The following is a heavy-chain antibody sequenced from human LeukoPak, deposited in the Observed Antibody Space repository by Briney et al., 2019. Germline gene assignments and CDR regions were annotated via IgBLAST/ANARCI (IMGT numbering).Heavy chain of an antibody. D-gene: IGHD3-16*01. Sequence: AGGSLRLSCAASGFTFSSYWMSWVRQAPGKGLEWVANIKHDGSETNYVDSVKGRFTISRDNAKNSLHLQMNSLRVEDTAVYYCAKNGGPHGMDVWGQGTTVTVSS. J-gene: IGHJ6*02. V-gene: IGHV3-7*02. CDR2: IKHDGSET. CDR3: AKNGGPHGMDV. CDR1: GFTFSSYW.